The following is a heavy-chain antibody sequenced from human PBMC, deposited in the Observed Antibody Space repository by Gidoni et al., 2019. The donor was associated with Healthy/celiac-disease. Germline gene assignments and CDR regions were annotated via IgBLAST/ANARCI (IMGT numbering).Heavy chain of an antibody. D-gene: IGHD3-22*01. CDR2: ISSSSSYI. V-gene: IGHV3-21*01. Sequence: EVQLVESGGGLVKPGGSLRLSCAASGFTFSSYSINWVRQAPGKGLEWVSSISSSSSYIYYADSVKGRFTISRDNAKNSLYLQMNSLRAEDTAVYYCASPRSSDSSGYYFPFDYWGQGTLVTVSS. CDR1: GFTFSSYS. CDR3: ASPRSSDSSGYYFPFDY. J-gene: IGHJ4*02.